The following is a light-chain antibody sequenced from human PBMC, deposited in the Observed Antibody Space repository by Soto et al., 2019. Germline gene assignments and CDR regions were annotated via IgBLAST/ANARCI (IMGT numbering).Light chain of an antibody. V-gene: IGKV3D-15*01. CDR2: DAS. Sequence: EIVLTQSPATLSFAPVERATLSCRASQSVSSYLAWYQQKPGQAPRLLIYDASTRATGIPARFSGSGSGAEFTLTISSLQSEDFAVYYCQQYNNWPRTFGQGTKV. CDR1: QSVSSY. J-gene: IGKJ1*01. CDR3: QQYNNWPRT.